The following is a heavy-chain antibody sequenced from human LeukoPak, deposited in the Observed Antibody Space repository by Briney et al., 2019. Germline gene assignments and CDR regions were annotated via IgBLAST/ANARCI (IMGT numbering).Heavy chain of an antibody. D-gene: IGHD4-17*01. V-gene: IGHV1-18*01. J-gene: IGHJ3*01. CDR2: VSTYNGNT. Sequence: GASVKVSCKASGYTFTSYGINWVRQAPGQGLEWMGWVSTYNGNTNYAQKFQGRVTMATDISTSTTYLDLRSLKSDDTAVYYCVRAMNDYGDFVDVFDVWGQGTLVTVGS. CDR1: GYTFTSYG. CDR3: VRAMNDYGDFVDVFDV.